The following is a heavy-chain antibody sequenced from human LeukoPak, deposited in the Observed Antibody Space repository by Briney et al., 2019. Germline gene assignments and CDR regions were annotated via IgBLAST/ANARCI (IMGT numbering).Heavy chain of an antibody. CDR1: GFTFSSYS. D-gene: IGHD5-12*01. J-gene: IGHJ6*03. CDR2: ISSSSSYI. Sequence: PGGSLRLSCAASGFTFSSYSMNWVRQAPGKGLEWVSSISSSSSYIYYADSVKGRFTISRDNAKNSLYLQMNSLRAEDTAVYYCARKYSGYDYDYYYYMDVWGKGTTVTVSS. CDR3: ARKYSGYDYDYYYYMDV. V-gene: IGHV3-21*01.